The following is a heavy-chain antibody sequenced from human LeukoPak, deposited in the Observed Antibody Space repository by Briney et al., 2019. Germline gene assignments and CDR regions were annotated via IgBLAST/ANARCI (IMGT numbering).Heavy chain of an antibody. D-gene: IGHD3-16*01. V-gene: IGHV1-69*04. CDR3: ASLLTTGNWFYYYGMDV. CDR1: GGTFSSYA. J-gene: IGHJ6*02. CDR2: IIPIFGIA. Sequence: ASVKVSCKASGGTFSSYAISWVRQAPGQGLEWMGRIIPIFGIANYAQKFQGRVTITADKSTSTAYMELSSLRSEDTAVYYCASLLTTGNWFYYYGMDVWGQGTTVTVFS.